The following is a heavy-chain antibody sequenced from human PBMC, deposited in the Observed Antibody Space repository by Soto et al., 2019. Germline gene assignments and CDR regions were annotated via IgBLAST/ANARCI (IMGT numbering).Heavy chain of an antibody. CDR3: ARIGVVVVPAAIYYYYGMDV. J-gene: IGHJ6*02. Sequence: YSPSFQGQVTISADKSISTAYLQWSSLKASDTAMYYCARIGVVVVPAAIYYYYGMDVWGQGTTVTVSS. V-gene: IGHV5-51*01. D-gene: IGHD2-2*01.